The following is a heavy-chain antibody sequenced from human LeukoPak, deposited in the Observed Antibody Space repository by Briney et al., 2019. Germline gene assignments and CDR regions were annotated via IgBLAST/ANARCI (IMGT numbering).Heavy chain of an antibody. Sequence: GASVKVSCKASGGTFSSYAISWVRQAPGQGLEWMGGIIPIFGTANYAQKFQGRVTITADKSTSTAYMELSSLRSDDTAVYYCARGGHYRLHYYESSGDYWGQGTLVTVSS. CDR3: ARGGHYRLHYYESSGDY. V-gene: IGHV1-69*06. D-gene: IGHD3-22*01. CDR2: IIPIFGTA. J-gene: IGHJ4*02. CDR1: GGTFSSYA.